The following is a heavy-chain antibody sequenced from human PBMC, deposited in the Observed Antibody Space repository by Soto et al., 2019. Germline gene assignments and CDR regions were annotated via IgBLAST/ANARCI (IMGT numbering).Heavy chain of an antibody. D-gene: IGHD2-8*01. CDR1: GFSFSSYA. CDR2: ISGRFGST. Sequence: GGSLRLSCVASGFSFSSYAMNWVRQAPGKGLEWVSTISGRFGSTYYADSVQGRFTVSRDNSKNTLYLQMNSLRAEDTAGYYCASRSAPVLSLTYWGPGTQVTVSS. CDR3: ASRSAPVLSLTY. V-gene: IGHV3-23*01. J-gene: IGHJ4*02.